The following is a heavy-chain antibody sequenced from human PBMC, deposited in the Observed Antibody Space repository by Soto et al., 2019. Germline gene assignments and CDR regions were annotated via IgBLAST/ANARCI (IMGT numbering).Heavy chain of an antibody. J-gene: IGHJ6*02. CDR1: GYTFTSYD. V-gene: IGHV1-8*01. CDR3: ARRGYSSSWYYYYYYGMDV. D-gene: IGHD6-13*01. Sequence: QVQLVQSGAEVKKPGASVKVSCKASGYTFTSYDINWVRQATGQGFEWMGWMNPKSGNTGYAQKFQGRVTMTRNTSISTAYMELSSLRSEVTAVYYCARRGYSSSWYYYYYYGMDVWGQGTTVTVSS. CDR2: MNPKSGNT.